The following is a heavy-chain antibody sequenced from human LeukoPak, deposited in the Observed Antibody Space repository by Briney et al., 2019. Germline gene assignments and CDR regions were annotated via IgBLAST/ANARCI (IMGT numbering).Heavy chain of an antibody. CDR3: ARYYYDSSGYYWGNFDY. V-gene: IGHV4-38-2*01. D-gene: IGHD3-22*01. CDR2: IYHSGST. CDR1: GHSISSGYF. J-gene: IGHJ4*02. Sequence: PSETLSLTCAVSGHSISSGYFWAWIRQPPGKGLEWIGNIYHSGSTYYNPSLKSRVTISVDTSKNQFSLKLSSVTAADTAVYYCARYYYDSSGYYWGNFDYWGQGTLVTVSS.